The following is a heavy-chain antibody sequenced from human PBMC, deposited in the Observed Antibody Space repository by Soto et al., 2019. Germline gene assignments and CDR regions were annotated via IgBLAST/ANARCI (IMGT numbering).Heavy chain of an antibody. D-gene: IGHD2-21*02. CDR2: IQGDGSRT. J-gene: IGHJ3*01. CDR3: ARGDLGGFDL. Sequence: EVQLVESEGGLVQRGGSLRLSCAASGFTFNYYWMHWVRQAPGQGLVWVAHIQGDGSRTTYADSVKGRFTISRDNAKNTMYLQMKSLRAEDTAVYYCARGDLGGFDLWGQGTTVTVSS. V-gene: IGHV3-74*01. CDR1: GFTFNYYW.